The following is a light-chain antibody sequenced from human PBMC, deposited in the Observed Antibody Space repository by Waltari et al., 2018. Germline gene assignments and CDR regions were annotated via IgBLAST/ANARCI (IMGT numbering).Light chain of an antibody. CDR1: SSDVGGYNH. CDR2: DVT. V-gene: IGLV2-14*03. CDR3: SSYTSSSALV. J-gene: IGLJ2*01. Sequence: QSALTQSASVSGSPGQSITISCTGTSSDVGGYNHVSWYQQHPGKAPKLMIYDVTNRPSGVSNLFSGSKSCNPASLTISGLQAEDEADYYCSSYTSSSALVFGGGTKLTVL.